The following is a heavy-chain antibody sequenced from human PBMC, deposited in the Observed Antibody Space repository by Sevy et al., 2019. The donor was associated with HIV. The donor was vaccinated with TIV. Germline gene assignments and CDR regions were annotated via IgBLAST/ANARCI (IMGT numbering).Heavy chain of an antibody. Sequence: ASVKVSCKASGGTFSSYAISWVRQAPGQGLEWMGRIIPIFGTANYAQKFQGRVTITADESTSTAYMELSSLRSEDTAVYYCAQGPGVAVAGRVGGRRERLRDDTTFDYWGQGTLVTVSS. V-gene: IGHV1-69*13. J-gene: IGHJ4*02. CDR3: AQGPGVAVAGRVGGRRERLRDDTTFDY. D-gene: IGHD6-19*01. CDR1: GGTFSSYA. CDR2: IIPIFGTA.